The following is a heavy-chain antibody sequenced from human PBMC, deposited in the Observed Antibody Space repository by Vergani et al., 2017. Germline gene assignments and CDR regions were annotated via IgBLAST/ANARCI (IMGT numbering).Heavy chain of an antibody. CDR3: ASGGHGSENGGALQL. CDR2: IYPGDSEV. V-gene: IGHV5-51*01. D-gene: IGHD3-10*01. CDR1: GYIFSNFW. Sequence: EKQLVQSGSETKKPGESLKISCQAFGYIFSNFWIGWVRQRPGRGLEWMGNIYPGDSEVKSNPTFRGQVIFSVDTYVNTAYLQWRSLQASHTATYFCASGGHGSENGGALQLWGQGTNITVSS. J-gene: IGHJ3*01.